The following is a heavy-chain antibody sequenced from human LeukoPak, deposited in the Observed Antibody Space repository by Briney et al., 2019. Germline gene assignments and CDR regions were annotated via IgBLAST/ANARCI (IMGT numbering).Heavy chain of an antibody. V-gene: IGHV4-38-2*02. CDR2: IYHSGSA. CDR3: ARGDGDY. Sequence: SETLSLTCTVSGYSINTGSYWAWIRQPPGQGLEYIASIYHSGSAYYNPSLRRRVTILVDTSKNQFSLKLSSVTAADTAVYYCARGDGDYWGQGTLVTVSS. CDR1: GYSINTGSY. J-gene: IGHJ4*02.